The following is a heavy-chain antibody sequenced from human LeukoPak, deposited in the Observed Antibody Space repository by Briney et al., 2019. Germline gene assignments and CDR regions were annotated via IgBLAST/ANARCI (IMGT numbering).Heavy chain of an antibody. CDR3: ARGVGIQLWIY. CDR2: INHSGST. D-gene: IGHD5-18*01. V-gene: IGHV4-34*01. CDR1: GGSFSVYY. Sequence: SETLSLTCAVYGGSFSVYYWSWIRQPPGKGLDWIGEINHSGSTNYNPSLKSRATISVDTSKNQFSLKLSSVTAADTAVYYCARGVGIQLWIYWGQGTLVTVSS. J-gene: IGHJ4*02.